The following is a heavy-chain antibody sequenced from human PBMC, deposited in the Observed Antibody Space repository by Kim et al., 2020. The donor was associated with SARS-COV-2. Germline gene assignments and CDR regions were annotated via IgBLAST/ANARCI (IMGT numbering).Heavy chain of an antibody. CDR1: GFTFSSYS. CDR3: ARAVSLRGDCSSTSCYFGTGSYYYYGMDV. J-gene: IGHJ6*02. Sequence: GGSLRLSCAASGFTFSSYSMNWVRQAPGKGLEWVSYISSSSSTIYYADSVKGRFTISRDNAKNSLYLQMNSLRAEDTAVYYCARAVSLRGDCSSTSCYFGTGSYYYYGMDVWGQGTTVTVSS. CDR2: ISSSSSTI. V-gene: IGHV3-48*04. D-gene: IGHD2-2*01.